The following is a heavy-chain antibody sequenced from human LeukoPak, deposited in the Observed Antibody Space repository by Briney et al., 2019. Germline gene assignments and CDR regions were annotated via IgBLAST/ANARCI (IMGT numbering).Heavy chain of an antibody. V-gene: IGHV3-23*01. Sequence: GGSLRLSCVGSGFTFRSHAMSWVRQAPEKGLEFVSGIYENGGTTYYADSVKGRFSISRDNAKNSLYLQMNSLRAEDTAVYYCARDDWVGATTFDYWGQGTLVTVSS. CDR2: IYENGGTT. J-gene: IGHJ4*02. CDR3: ARDDWVGATTFDY. D-gene: IGHD1-26*01. CDR1: GFTFRSHA.